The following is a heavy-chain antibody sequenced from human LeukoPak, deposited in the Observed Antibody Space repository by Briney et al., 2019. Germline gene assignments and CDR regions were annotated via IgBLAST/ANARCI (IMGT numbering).Heavy chain of an antibody. CDR1: AGSISSYY. J-gene: IGHJ3*02. CDR3: ARDDTLTIVGAYSDAFDI. V-gene: IGHV4-4*07. Sequence: SENLSLTCTVSAGSISSYYWSWIRPPAGHGREWIGSIYTSGSTNYNHSLSRRATISEETSKNQFSLKLSSVTAADTAVYYCARDDTLTIVGAYSDAFDIWGQGTMVTVSS. CDR2: IYTSGST. D-gene: IGHD1-26*01.